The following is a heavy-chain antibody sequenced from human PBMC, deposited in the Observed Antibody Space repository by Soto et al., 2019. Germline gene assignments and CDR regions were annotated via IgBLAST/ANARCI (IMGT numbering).Heavy chain of an antibody. CDR1: GFTFSSYS. CDR3: ARDQKDIVVVVAATSSVSRFDP. Sequence: PGGSLRLSCAASGFTFSSYSMNWVRQAPGKGLEWVSSISSSSSYIYYADSVKGRFTISRDNAKNSLYLQMNSLRAEDTAVYYCARDQKDIVVVVAATSSVSRFDPWGQGTLVTVSS. V-gene: IGHV3-21*01. J-gene: IGHJ5*02. CDR2: ISSSSSYI. D-gene: IGHD2-15*01.